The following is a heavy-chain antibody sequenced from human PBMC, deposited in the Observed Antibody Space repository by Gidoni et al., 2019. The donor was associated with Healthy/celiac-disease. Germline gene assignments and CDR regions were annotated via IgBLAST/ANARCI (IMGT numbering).Heavy chain of an antibody. CDR3: ARTRGYYKLRDAFDI. D-gene: IGHD3-3*01. V-gene: IGHV1-69*01. CDR1: GGTFSSYA. CDR2: IIPIFGTA. J-gene: IGHJ3*02. Sequence: QVQLVQSGAAVKKPGSSVQVSCKASGGTFSSYAISWVRQAPGQGLEWMGGIIPIFGTANYAQKFQGRVTITADESTSTAYMELSSLRSEDTAVYYCARTRGYYKLRDAFDIWAKGQWSPSLQ.